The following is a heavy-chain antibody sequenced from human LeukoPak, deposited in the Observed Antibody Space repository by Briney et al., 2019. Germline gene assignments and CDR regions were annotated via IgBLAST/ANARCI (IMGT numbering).Heavy chain of an antibody. Sequence: GALRLSCGASGFTFSSYGMSWVRQAPGKGLEWVSAIGGSGAITHYADSVKGRFTISRDNSKNTLYLQMNSLRAEDTAVYYCAKWVAVTTHCDSWGQGTLVTVSS. V-gene: IGHV3-23*01. D-gene: IGHD4-17*01. CDR2: IGGSGAIT. CDR1: GFTFSSYG. J-gene: IGHJ4*02. CDR3: AKWVAVTTHCDS.